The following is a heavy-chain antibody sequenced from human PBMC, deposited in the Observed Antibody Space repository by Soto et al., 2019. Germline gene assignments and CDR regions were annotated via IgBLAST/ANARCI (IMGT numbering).Heavy chain of an antibody. D-gene: IGHD7-27*01. J-gene: IGHJ4*02. CDR1: GYTFTGYY. CDR3: ARDFLQTGDYFDY. V-gene: IGHV1-2*02. Sequence: ASVKVSCKASGYTFTGYYMHWVRQAPGQGLEWMGWINPNSGGTNYAQKFQGRVTMTRDTSISTAYMELSRLRSDDAAVYYCARDFLQTGDYFDYWGQGTLVTVSS. CDR2: INPNSGGT.